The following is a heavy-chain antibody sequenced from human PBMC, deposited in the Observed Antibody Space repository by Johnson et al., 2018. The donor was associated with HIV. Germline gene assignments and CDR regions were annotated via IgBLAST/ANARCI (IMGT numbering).Heavy chain of an antibody. CDR1: GFTVSSNY. D-gene: IGHD6-13*01. J-gene: IGHJ3*02. V-gene: IGHV3-53*01. CDR3: AREGASAVRYSSSWYGHDAFDI. Sequence: VQLVESGGGLIQPGGSLRLSCAASGFTVSSNYMSWVRQAPGKGLEWVSVIYSGGSTYYADSVTGRFTISSDNSKNTLYLQMNSLRAEDTAVYYCAREGASAVRYSSSWYGHDAFDIWGQGTMVTVSS. CDR2: IYSGGST.